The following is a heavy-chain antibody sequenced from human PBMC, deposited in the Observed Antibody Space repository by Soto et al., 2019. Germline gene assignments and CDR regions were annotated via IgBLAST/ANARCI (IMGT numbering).Heavy chain of an antibody. Sequence: EVQLLESGGDLVQAGGSLRLSCAAAGFTFSSYARSWVRQAPMKGLEGVSGISNSGGGTYYADSVKGRFTISRDNSKNTLYLQMNILRAEDTAVYYCVKDLHFDFWISYYGEGYWGQGTLVTVSS. CDR3: VKDLHFDFWISYYGEGY. CDR1: GFTFSSYA. J-gene: IGHJ4*02. D-gene: IGHD3-3*01. CDR2: ISNSGGGT. V-gene: IGHV3-23*01.